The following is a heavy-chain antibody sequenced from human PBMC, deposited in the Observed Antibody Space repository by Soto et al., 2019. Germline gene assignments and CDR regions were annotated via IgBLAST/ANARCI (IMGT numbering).Heavy chain of an antibody. V-gene: IGHV2-26*01. CDR2: IFSIDEK. D-gene: IGHD6-19*01. Sequence: QVTLKESGPVLVKPTETVTLTCTVSGFSFSNVRMGVSWIRQPPGKALEWLAHIFSIDEKSYSTSLKSRLTISKDTSKSQVVLTMTNMDPVDTATYYCARTVEIYYGMDVWGQGTTVTVSS. CDR1: GFSFSNVRMG. CDR3: ARTVEIYYGMDV. J-gene: IGHJ6*02.